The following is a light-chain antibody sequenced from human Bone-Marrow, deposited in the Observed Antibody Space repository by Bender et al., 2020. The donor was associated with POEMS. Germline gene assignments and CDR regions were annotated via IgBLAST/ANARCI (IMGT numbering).Light chain of an antibody. J-gene: IGLJ3*02. CDR1: SSDVGGFDY. Sequence: QSALTQSRSVSGSPGQAVTISCTGASSDVGGFDYVSWYQHHPGKAPKLVIYDVSIRPSGVSNRFSGSKSGNTASLTISGLQAEDEADYYCCSYAGSSTLWVFGGGTKLTVL. V-gene: IGLV2-11*01. CDR3: CSYAGSSTLWV. CDR2: DVS.